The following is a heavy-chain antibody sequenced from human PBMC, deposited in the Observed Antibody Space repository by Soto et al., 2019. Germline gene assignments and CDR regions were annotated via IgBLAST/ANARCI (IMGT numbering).Heavy chain of an antibody. V-gene: IGHV3-11*01. CDR1: GFTFSDYY. Sequence: GGSLRLSCAGSGFTFSDYYMSWIRQAPGQGLEWVSYMSSSGVTVFYADSVKGRFTISRDNAKNSLYLQMYSLRAEDSAVYYCARNTISAAGADYYGLDVWGQGTTVTVS. J-gene: IGHJ6*02. CDR3: ARNTISAAGADYYGLDV. CDR2: MSSSGVTV. D-gene: IGHD6-13*01.